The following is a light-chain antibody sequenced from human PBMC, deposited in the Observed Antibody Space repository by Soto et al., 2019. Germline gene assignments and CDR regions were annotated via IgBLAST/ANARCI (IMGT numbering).Light chain of an antibody. J-gene: IGLJ1*01. CDR2: EVS. Sequence: QSALTQATSVSGSPGQSITISCTGTSSDVGSYKLVSWYQQHPGKAPKLMIYEVSKRPSGLSNRFSGSKSCNTASLTISGLQAEDEADYYCCSYAGSRTPLIFGTGTKLNVL. V-gene: IGLV2-23*02. CDR3: CSYAGSRTPLI. CDR1: SSDVGSYKL.